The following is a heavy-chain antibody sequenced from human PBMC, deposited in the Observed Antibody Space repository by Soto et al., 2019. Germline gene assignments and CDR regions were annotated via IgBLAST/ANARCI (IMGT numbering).Heavy chain of an antibody. D-gene: IGHD6-19*01. CDR3: ARVHVMVVAGSTFDY. J-gene: IGHJ4*01. V-gene: IGHV4-38-2*02. CDR1: GYSISSDSY. CDR2: IYHGGTT. Sequence: KPSEALSLTGTFPGYSISSDSYWAWIRQPPGKGPEWIASIYHGGTTFYNPSLKSRITISVDTSNNQFSLKLTSVTAAETAVYYCARVHVMVVAGSTFDYWGHGTLVTASS.